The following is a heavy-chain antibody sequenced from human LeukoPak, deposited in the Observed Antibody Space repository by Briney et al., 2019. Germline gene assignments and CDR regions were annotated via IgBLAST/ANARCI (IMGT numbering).Heavy chain of an antibody. D-gene: IGHD5-24*01. V-gene: IGHV1-8*01. Sequence: GSSVKVSCKPSGYTFTSYDINWVRQATGQGLEWMGWMNPNSGNTGYAQKFQGRVTMTRNTSISTAYMELSSLRSEDTAVYYCARGFKDKLMATIGSDFDYWGQGTLVTVSS. CDR3: ARGFKDKLMATIGSDFDY. CDR2: MNPNSGNT. CDR1: GYTFTSYD. J-gene: IGHJ4*02.